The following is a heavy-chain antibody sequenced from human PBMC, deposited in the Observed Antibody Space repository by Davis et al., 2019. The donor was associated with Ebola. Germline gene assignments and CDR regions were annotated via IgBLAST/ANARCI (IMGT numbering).Heavy chain of an antibody. CDR3: TLTTVTSSDY. D-gene: IGHD4-17*01. Sequence: GESLRLSCAASGFTFSGSAMHWVRQASGKGLEWVGRIRSKANSYATAYAASVKGRFTISRDDSKNTAYLQMNSLKTEDTAVYYCTLTTVTSSDYWGQGTLVTVSS. J-gene: IGHJ4*02. V-gene: IGHV3-73*01. CDR2: IRSKANSYAT. CDR1: GFTFSGSA.